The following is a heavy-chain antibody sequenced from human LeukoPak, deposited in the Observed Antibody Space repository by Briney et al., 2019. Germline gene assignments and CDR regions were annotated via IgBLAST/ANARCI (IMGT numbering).Heavy chain of an antibody. CDR3: ARGPF. CDR2: INEDGSET. J-gene: IGHJ3*01. Sequence: MSWVRQAPGKGLEWVANINEDGSETNVVESVKGRFTISRDNAKNSLGLQMNSLRAEDTAVYYCARGPFWGQGTMVTVSS. V-gene: IGHV3-7*01.